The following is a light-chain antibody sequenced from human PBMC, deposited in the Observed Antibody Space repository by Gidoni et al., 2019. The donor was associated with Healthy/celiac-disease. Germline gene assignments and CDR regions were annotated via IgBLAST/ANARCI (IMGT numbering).Light chain of an antibody. CDR2: QDS. CDR3: QAWDSSTVV. Sequence: SYELTQPPSVSVSPGQTASITCSGDKLGENYACWYRQKPGQYPVLVIYQDSKRPSGIPERFSGSNSWNAATLTISGTQAMDEADYYCQAWDSSTVVFGGGTKLTVL. CDR1: KLGENY. V-gene: IGLV3-1*01. J-gene: IGLJ2*01.